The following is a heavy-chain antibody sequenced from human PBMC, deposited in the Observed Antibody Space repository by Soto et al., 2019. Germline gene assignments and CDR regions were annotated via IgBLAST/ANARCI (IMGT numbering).Heavy chain of an antibody. CDR3: MLGSGWKDFDY. CDR1: GGSIISSSYY. V-gene: IGHV4-39*01. CDR2: IYYSGST. D-gene: IGHD3-22*01. Sequence: SDTLSLTCTIYGGSIISSSYYWGWIRQPPGKGLEWIGIIYYSGSTYYNPSLKSRVTLSVDTSKNQFSLKLSSVTAADTAVYYCMLGSGWKDFDYWGQGTLVTVS. J-gene: IGHJ4*02.